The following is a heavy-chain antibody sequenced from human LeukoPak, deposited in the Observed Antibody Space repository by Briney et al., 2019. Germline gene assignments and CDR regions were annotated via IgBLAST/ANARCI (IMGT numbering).Heavy chain of an antibody. Sequence: GESLKISCTRYGYSLNSYCIRSVSHMPGKRLECTGIIYPGGSETRYSPSFQGQVTISADKYISTVYLQWSSLKASDTAMYYCARRDMKQQLASFDYWGQGTLVTVSS. CDR3: ARRDMKQQLASFDY. CDR2: IYPGGSET. V-gene: IGHV5-51*01. D-gene: IGHD6-13*01. J-gene: IGHJ4*02. CDR1: GYSLNSYC.